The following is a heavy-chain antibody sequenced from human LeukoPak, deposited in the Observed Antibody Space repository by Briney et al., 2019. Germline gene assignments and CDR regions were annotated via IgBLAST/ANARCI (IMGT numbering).Heavy chain of an antibody. Sequence: SQTLSLTCTVSGGSINNGGYYWSWIRQHPGKGLEWIGYIYYSGSSYYNPSRRSRVTISVDTSKNHFSLKLSSVTAADTAVYYCARNRDGYNSFDYWGQGTLVTVSS. V-gene: IGHV4-31*03. CDR2: IYYSGSS. D-gene: IGHD5-24*01. J-gene: IGHJ4*02. CDR1: GGSINNGGYY. CDR3: ARNRDGYNSFDY.